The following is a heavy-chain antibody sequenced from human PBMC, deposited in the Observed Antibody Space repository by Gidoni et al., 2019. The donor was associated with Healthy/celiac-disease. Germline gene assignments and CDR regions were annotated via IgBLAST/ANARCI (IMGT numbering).Heavy chain of an antibody. J-gene: IGHJ3*02. CDR2: IWYDGSNK. CDR1: GFTFSSYG. CDR3: ARDAGYAVDAFDI. V-gene: IGHV3-33*01. Sequence: QVQLVESGVGVVQPGRSLRLSCAASGFTFSSYGMHWVRQAPGKGLEWVAVIWYDGSNKYYADSVKGRFTISRDNSKNTLYLQMNSLRAEDTAVYYCARDAGYAVDAFDIWGQGTMVTVSS. D-gene: IGHD2-2*01.